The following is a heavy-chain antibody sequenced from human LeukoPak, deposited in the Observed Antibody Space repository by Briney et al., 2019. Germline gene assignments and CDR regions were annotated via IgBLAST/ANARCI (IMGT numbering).Heavy chain of an antibody. D-gene: IGHD3-3*01. CDR3: ARDRYDFWSGFPYYYYYMDV. J-gene: IGHJ6*03. CDR1: GFTFSSYS. Sequence: GGSLRLSCAASGFTFSSYSMNWVRQAPGEGLEWVSSISSSSSYIYYADLVKGRFTISRDNAKSSLYLQMNSLRAEDTAVYYCARDRYDFWSGFPYYYYYMDVWGKGTTVTVSS. V-gene: IGHV3-21*01. CDR2: ISSSSSYI.